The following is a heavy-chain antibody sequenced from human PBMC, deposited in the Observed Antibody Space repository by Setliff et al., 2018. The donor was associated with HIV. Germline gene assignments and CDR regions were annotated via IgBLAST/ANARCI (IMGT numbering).Heavy chain of an antibody. J-gene: IGHJ6*03. V-gene: IGHV7-4-1*02. D-gene: IGHD4-17*01. Sequence: ASVKVSCKASGYTFTTYAIHWVRQAPGQRLEWMGWINTNTGNPTYAQDFTGRFVFSLDTSVSTAYLQISSLKAEDTAVYYCARDHDYGDLSRNWFYMDVWGKGTTVTVSS. CDR1: GYTFTTYA. CDR2: INTNTGNP. CDR3: ARDHDYGDLSRNWFYMDV.